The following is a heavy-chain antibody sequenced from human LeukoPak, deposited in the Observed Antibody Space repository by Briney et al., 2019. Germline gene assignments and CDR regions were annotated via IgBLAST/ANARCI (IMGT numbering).Heavy chain of an antibody. J-gene: IGHJ4*02. CDR1: GYTFTSYG. CDR3: ARETYYYDSSGYSNFDY. D-gene: IGHD3-22*01. CDR2: ISAYNGNT. V-gene: IGHV1-18*01. Sequence: ASVKVSCKASGYTFTSYGISWVRQAPGQGLEWMGWISAYNGNTNYAQKFQGRVTMTGDTSISTAYMELSRLRSDDTAVYYCARETYYYDSSGYSNFDYWGQGTLVTVSS.